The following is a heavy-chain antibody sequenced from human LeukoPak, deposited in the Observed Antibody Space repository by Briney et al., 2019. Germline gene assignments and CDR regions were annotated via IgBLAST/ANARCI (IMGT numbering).Heavy chain of an antibody. CDR3: ARDRWERYYHDSSGYQGPYPFDP. J-gene: IGHJ5*02. CDR2: IYYSGST. Sequence: SETLSLTCTVSGGSISSSSYYWGWIRQPPGKGLEWIGSIYYSGSTYYNPSLKSRVTISVDTSKNQFSLKLSSVTAADTAVYCCARDRWERYYHDSSGYQGPYPFDPWGQGTLVTVSS. CDR1: GGSISSSSYY. V-gene: IGHV4-39*02. D-gene: IGHD3-22*01.